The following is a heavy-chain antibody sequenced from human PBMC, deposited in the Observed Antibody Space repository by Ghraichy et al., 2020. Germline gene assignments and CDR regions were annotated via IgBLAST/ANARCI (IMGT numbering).Heavy chain of an antibody. CDR2: MSYSGSA. CDR1: GGSISGYY. CDR3: ARVNSDLNGLYV. J-gene: IGHJ6*02. Sequence: SETLSLTCTVSGGSISGYYWTWIRQPPGKGLEWIGYMSYSGSANYNPSLESRLTMSLDTSKNHFFLKLTSVTAADTALYYCARVNSDLNGLYVWGQGTTVIVSS. D-gene: IGHD2-21*01. V-gene: IGHV4-59*01.